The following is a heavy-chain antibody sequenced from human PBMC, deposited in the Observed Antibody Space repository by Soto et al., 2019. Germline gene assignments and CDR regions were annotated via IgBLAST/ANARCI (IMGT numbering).Heavy chain of an antibody. CDR3: ARVAGSSTLNY. Sequence: GGSLRLSCAASGFTFSSYWMYWVRQAPGKGLVWVSAISASGGRTYYADSVKGRFTISRDNAKNTLFLQMNSLRAEDTAVYYCARVAGSSTLNYWGHGTLVTVSS. CDR1: GFTFSSYW. J-gene: IGHJ4*01. V-gene: IGHV3-21*04. D-gene: IGHD6-6*01. CDR2: ISASGGRT.